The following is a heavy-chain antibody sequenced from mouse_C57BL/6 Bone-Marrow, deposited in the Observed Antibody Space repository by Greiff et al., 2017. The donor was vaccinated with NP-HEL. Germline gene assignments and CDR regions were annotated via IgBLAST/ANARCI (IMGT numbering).Heavy chain of an antibody. CDR1: GFTFSDYY. J-gene: IGHJ1*03. Sequence: EVQVVESEGGLVQPGSSMKLSCTASGFTFSDYYMAWVRQVPEKGLEWVANINYDGSSTYYLDSLKSRFIISRDNAKNILYLQMSSLKSEDTATYYCARERITTVVGYFDVWGTGTTVTVSS. D-gene: IGHD1-1*01. CDR2: INYDGSST. CDR3: ARERITTVVGYFDV. V-gene: IGHV5-16*01.